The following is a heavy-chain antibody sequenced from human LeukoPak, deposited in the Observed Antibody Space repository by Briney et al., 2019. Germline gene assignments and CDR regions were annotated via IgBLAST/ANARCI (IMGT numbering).Heavy chain of an antibody. Sequence: ASVKVSCTASGYTFTSYGISWVRQAPGQGLEWMGWISAYNGNTNYAQKLQGRATMTTDTSTSTAYMELRSLRSDDTAVHYCARGATYYYDSSGYGDAFDIWGQGTMVTVSS. D-gene: IGHD3-22*01. J-gene: IGHJ3*02. CDR1: GYTFTSYG. CDR3: ARGATYYYDSSGYGDAFDI. CDR2: ISAYNGNT. V-gene: IGHV1-18*01.